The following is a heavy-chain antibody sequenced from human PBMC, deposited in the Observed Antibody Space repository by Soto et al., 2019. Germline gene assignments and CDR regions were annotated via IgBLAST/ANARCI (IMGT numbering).Heavy chain of an antibody. CDR3: AKDGPIIGPVEN. V-gene: IGHV3-23*01. Sequence: EVQVLESGGGLVQPGGSLRLSCAASGFTFSDYAMTWVRQAPGRGLEWVSAISARGARTFKADSVKGRFTISRDNSQSTLFLEMSSLRVEDTAIYYCAKDGPIIGPVENWGQGTLVTVSA. CDR1: GFTFSDYA. J-gene: IGHJ4*02. CDR2: ISARGART.